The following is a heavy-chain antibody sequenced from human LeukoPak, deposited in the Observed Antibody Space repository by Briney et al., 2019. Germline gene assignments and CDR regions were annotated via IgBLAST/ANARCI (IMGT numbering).Heavy chain of an antibody. V-gene: IGHV1-8*01. Sequence: GASVKVSCKASGYTFTSYDINWVRQATGQGLEWMGWMNPNSGNTGYAQKFQGRVTMTRNTSISTAYMELSSLRSEDTAVYYCAKETILGDVSVYYYHMDVWGKGTTVTVSS. D-gene: IGHD1-26*01. CDR2: MNPNSGNT. CDR1: GYTFTSYD. CDR3: AKETILGDVSVYYYHMDV. J-gene: IGHJ6*03.